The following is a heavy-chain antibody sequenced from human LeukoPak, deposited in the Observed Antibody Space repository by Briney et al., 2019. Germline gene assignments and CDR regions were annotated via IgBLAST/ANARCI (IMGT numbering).Heavy chain of an antibody. J-gene: IGHJ5*02. CDR2: IFHTGPT. Sequence: SETLSLTCTVSGGSVSNSNWWTWIRQDPGKGLEWIGEIFHTGPTNYNPSLKRRATISVDKSSNHFPLNLNSVTAADTVVYYCARVGGLSRVRGVVDLWVEGSLVTVCS. V-gene: IGHV4-4*02. CDR3: ARVGGLSRVRGVVDL. CDR1: GGSVSNSNW. D-gene: IGHD3-10*01.